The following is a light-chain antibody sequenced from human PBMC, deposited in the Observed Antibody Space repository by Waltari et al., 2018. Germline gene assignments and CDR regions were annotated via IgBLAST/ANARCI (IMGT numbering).Light chain of an antibody. J-gene: IGKJ3*01. CDR2: DAS. Sequence: DIQMTPTPSSLSASVGNRVTITCRASQDIRNYFLWYQQKPGKAPKLLIYDASNLKSGVPSRFSGSGSGTHFVFTSTGLQPEDSGTYYCQQCDSLPLTFGPGTKVNIQ. V-gene: IGKV1-33*01. CDR3: QQCDSLPLT. CDR1: QDIRNY.